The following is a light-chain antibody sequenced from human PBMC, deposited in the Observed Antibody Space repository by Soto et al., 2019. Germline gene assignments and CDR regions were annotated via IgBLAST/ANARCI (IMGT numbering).Light chain of an antibody. V-gene: IGLV2-14*01. CDR1: SSDVGGYNY. CDR2: EVS. Sequence: QSVLTQPASVSGSPGQSITISCTGTSSDVGGYNYVSWYQQHPGKAPKLMIYEVSNRPSGVSTRFSGSKSGNTASLTISGLQADDEAEYYCSSYTSSSTLVFGGGTKLTVL. CDR3: SSYTSSSTLV. J-gene: IGLJ2*01.